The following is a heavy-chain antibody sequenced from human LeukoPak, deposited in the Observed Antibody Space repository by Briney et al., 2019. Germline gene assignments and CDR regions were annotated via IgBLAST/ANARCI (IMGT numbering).Heavy chain of an antibody. Sequence: SETLSLNCAVYGGSFSGYYWSWIRQPPGKGLEWIGEINHSGSTNYNPSLKSRVTISVDTSKNQFSLKLSSVTAADTAVYYCARGLFWSAIYNWLDPWGQGTLVTVSS. V-gene: IGHV4-34*01. J-gene: IGHJ5*02. CDR1: GGSFSGYY. CDR2: INHSGST. D-gene: IGHD3-3*01. CDR3: ARGLFWSAIYNWLDP.